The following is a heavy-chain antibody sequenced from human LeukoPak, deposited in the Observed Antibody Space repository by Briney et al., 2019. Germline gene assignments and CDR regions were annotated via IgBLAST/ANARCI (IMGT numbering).Heavy chain of an antibody. V-gene: IGHV3-20*04. CDR1: GFTFDDYG. J-gene: IGHJ6*03. Sequence: GGSLRLSCAASGFTFDDYGMSWVRQAPGKGLEWVSGINWNGGSTDYADSVKGRFTISRDNAKNSLYLQMNSLRAEDTALYYCARVLAAAGKKWELPATLSYYYMDVWGKGTTVTVSS. CDR2: INWNGGST. CDR3: ARVLAAAGKKWELPATLSYYYMDV. D-gene: IGHD6-13*01.